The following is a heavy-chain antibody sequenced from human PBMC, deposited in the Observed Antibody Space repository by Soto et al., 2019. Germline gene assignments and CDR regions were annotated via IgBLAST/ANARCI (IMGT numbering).Heavy chain of an antibody. J-gene: IGHJ4*02. V-gene: IGHV3-7*01. D-gene: IGHD5-12*01. CDR3: ARLRWIVATIFSYFDY. Sequence: GGSLRLSCAASGFTFSSYWMSWVRQAPGKGLEWVANIKQDGSEKYYVDSVKGRFTISRDNAKNSLYLQMNSLRAEDTAVYYCARLRWIVATIFSYFDYWGQGTLVTVSS. CDR2: IKQDGSEK. CDR1: GFTFSSYW.